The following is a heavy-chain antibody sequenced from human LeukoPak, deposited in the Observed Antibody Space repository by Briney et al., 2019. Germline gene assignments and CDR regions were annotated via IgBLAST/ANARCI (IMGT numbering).Heavy chain of an antibody. V-gene: IGHV3-23*01. D-gene: IGHD6-13*01. CDR3: ARCRIAAAGLDAFDI. CDR1: EYTFSNYA. J-gene: IGHJ3*02. CDR2: IDSGGGST. Sequence: GGSLRLSCVASEYTFSNYAMSWVRQAPGKGLEWVSSIDSGGGSTYYADSVKGRFTISRDNSKNTLYLQMNSLRAEDTAVYYCARCRIAAAGLDAFDIWGQGTMVTVSS.